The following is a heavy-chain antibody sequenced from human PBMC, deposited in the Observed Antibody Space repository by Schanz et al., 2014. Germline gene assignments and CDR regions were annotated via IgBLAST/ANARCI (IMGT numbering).Heavy chain of an antibody. D-gene: IGHD2-15*01. CDR3: GIEY. J-gene: IGHJ4*02. V-gene: IGHV1-18*04. CDR1: GYTFTSNG. Sequence: QVQLVQSGAEVKKAGASVKVSCKASGYTFTSNGITWVRQAPGQGLEWMGWINTYNGDTAYAQNMQGRVSMTTETAASTAYYCARAGYCRDSGCYSLGIEYWGQGTLVTVSS. CDR2: INTYNGDT.